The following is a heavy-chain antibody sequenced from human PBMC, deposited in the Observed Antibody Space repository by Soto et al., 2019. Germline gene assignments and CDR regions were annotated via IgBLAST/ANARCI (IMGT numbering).Heavy chain of an antibody. CDR1: GYTFTSYG. CDR3: ARLGGIAVAGTEWFAP. D-gene: IGHD6-19*01. Sequence: QVQLVQSGAEVKKPGASVKVSCKASGYTFTSYGISWVRQAPGQGLEWMGWISAYNGNTNYAQKLQGRVTMTTDTSTSTVSMELRSLRSDDTAVYYCARLGGIAVAGTEWFAPWGQGTLVTVSS. J-gene: IGHJ5*02. CDR2: ISAYNGNT. V-gene: IGHV1-18*01.